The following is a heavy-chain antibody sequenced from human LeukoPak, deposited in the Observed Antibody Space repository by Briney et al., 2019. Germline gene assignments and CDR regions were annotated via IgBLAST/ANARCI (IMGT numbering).Heavy chain of an antibody. CDR1: GGSINNYH. Sequence: SETLSLTCTVSGGSINNYHWSWIRQPPGKGLEWIGYICYSGSTNYNPSLKSRVTISVDTSKNQFSLKLSSVTAADTAVYYCARHTYGVSAYWGQGTLVTVSS. CDR2: ICYSGST. D-gene: IGHD2-8*01. CDR3: ARHTYGVSAY. J-gene: IGHJ4*02. V-gene: IGHV4-59*08.